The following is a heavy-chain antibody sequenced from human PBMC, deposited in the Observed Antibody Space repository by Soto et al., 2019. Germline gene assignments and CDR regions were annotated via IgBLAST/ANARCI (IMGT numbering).Heavy chain of an antibody. Sequence: GASVKVSCKVAGHSLTDLSMHWVRQGPGRGLEWLGGFDPEEGEIIYAQNFQGRIRLTEDTSTDTALMELNSLKSEDTAIYYCATTRTTYVYDFDSWGQGTLVTVSS. CDR1: GHSLTDLS. D-gene: IGHD3-16*01. CDR2: FDPEEGEI. V-gene: IGHV1-24*01. J-gene: IGHJ4*02. CDR3: ATTRTTYVYDFDS.